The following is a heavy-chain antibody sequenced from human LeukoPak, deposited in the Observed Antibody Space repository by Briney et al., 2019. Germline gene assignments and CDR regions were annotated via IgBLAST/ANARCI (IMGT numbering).Heavy chain of an antibody. CDR2: ISGSGGST. J-gene: IGHJ4*02. CDR3: AKPKSIVGAKCEFDF. CDR1: GFTFSSYA. V-gene: IGHV3-23*01. D-gene: IGHD1-26*01. Sequence: PGGSLRLSCAASGFTFSSYAMSWVRQAPGKGLEWVSAISGSGGSTYYADSVKGRFTISRDNSKNTLYLQMNSLGAEDTAVYYCAKPKSIVGAKCEFDFWGQGTLVTVSS.